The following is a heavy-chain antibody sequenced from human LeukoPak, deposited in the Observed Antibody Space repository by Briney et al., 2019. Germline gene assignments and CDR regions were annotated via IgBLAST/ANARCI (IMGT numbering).Heavy chain of an antibody. CDR3: TRDSSYGDYSTALDY. CDR1: GFIFSNYA. V-gene: IGHV3-23*01. Sequence: GGSLRLSCAASGFIFSNYAMTWVRQAPGKGLEWVSSSGSTTDYSDSVKGRFTISRDNSKNTLYLQMNSLRADDTAVYYCTRDSSYGDYSTALDYWGQGALVTVSS. J-gene: IGHJ4*02. CDR2: SGSTT. D-gene: IGHD4-17*01.